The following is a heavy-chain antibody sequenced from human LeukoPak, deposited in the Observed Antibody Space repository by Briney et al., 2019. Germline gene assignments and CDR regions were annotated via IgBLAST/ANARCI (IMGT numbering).Heavy chain of an antibody. V-gene: IGHV4-59*08. Sequence: SETPSLTCTVSGGSISSYYWSWIRQPPGKGLGWIGYIYYSGSTNYNPSLKSRVTISVDTSKNQFSLKLSSVTAADTAVYYCARHGSGRGGELDYWGQGTLVTVSS. J-gene: IGHJ4*02. CDR1: GGSISSYY. CDR2: IYYSGST. CDR3: ARHGSGRGGELDY. D-gene: IGHD3-10*01.